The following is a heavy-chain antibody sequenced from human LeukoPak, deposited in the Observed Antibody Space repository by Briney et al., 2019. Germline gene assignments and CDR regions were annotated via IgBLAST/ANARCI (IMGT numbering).Heavy chain of an antibody. V-gene: IGHV3-53*01. CDR2: IYSGGST. Sequence: GGSLRLSCTVSGFTVSSDSMSWVRQAPGKGLEWVSFIYSGGSTHYSDSVKGRFTISRDNSKNTLYLQMNSLRAEDTAVYYCARGGGIVVVPAAENWGQGTLVTVSS. CDR3: ARGGGIVVVPAAEN. CDR1: GFTVSSDS. D-gene: IGHD2-2*01. J-gene: IGHJ4*02.